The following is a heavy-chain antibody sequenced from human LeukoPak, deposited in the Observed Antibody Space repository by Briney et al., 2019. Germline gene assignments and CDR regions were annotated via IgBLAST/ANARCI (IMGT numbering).Heavy chain of an antibody. CDR2: MYYSGNT. D-gene: IGHD6-19*01. CDR1: GGSIRSYY. CDR3: ATAHLPYSSDFDS. Sequence: SETLSLTCIVSGGSIRSYYWTWIRQPPGKGLEWIGHMYYSGNTNYNPSLKSRVTISVDTSKNQFSLKLSSVTAADTAVYYCATAHLPYSSDFDSWGQGTLVTVSS. J-gene: IGHJ4*02. V-gene: IGHV4-59*01.